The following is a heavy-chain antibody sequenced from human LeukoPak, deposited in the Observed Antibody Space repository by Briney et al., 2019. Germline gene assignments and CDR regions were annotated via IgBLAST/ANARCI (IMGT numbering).Heavy chain of an antibody. CDR3: ARAPAGYSSGWQEDYYYYMDV. CDR1: GDSVSSNSAA. CDR2: TYYRSKWYN. V-gene: IGHV6-1*01. J-gene: IGHJ6*03. D-gene: IGHD6-19*01. Sequence: SQTLSLTCAISGDSVSSNSAAWNWIRQSPSRGLEWLGRTYYRSKWYNDYAVSVKSRITINPDTSKNQFSLQLNFVTPEDTAVYYCARAPAGYSSGWQEDYYYYMDVWGKGTTVTVSS.